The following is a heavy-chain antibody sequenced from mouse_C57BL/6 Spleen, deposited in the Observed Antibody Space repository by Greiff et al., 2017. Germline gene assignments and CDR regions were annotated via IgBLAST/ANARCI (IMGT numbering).Heavy chain of an antibody. CDR2: IDPSDSET. D-gene: IGHD2-1*01. Sequence: QVQLKQPGAELVRPGSSVKLSCKASGYTFTSYWMHWVKQRPIQGLEWIGNIDPSDSETHYNQKFKDKATLTVDKSSSTAYMQLSSLTSEDSAVYYCARGGNSYYAMDYWGQGTSVTVSS. J-gene: IGHJ4*01. V-gene: IGHV1-52*01. CDR3: ARGGNSYYAMDY. CDR1: GYTFTSYW.